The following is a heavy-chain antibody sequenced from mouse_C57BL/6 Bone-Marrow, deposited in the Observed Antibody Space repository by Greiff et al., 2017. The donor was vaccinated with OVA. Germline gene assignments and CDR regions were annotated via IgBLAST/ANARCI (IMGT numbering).Heavy chain of an antibody. CDR2: IYPGSGST. CDR1: GYTFTSYW. D-gene: IGHD1-1*01. V-gene: IGHV1-55*01. CDR3: ARRGSSYYFDY. Sequence: VKLVESGAELVKPGASVKMSCKASGYTFTSYWITWVKQRPGQGLEWIGDIYPGSGSTNYNGKFKGKATLTADKSSSTAYMQLSSLTSEDSAVYFCARRGSSYYFDYWGQGTTLTVAA. J-gene: IGHJ2*01.